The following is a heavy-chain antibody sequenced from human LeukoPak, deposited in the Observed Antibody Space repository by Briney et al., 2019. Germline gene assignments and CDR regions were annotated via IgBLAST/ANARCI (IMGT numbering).Heavy chain of an antibody. CDR3: AKGSYYDSSGSFYFDY. Sequence: QSGGSLRLSWAASGFTFSSYSISLGRQAPGEGLGGVSGISGSGDNTYYADSVKGRFTISRDNSKNTLYVQVNSLGTEDTAAYYCAKGSYYDSSGSFYFDYWGQGTLVTVSS. CDR1: GFTFSSYS. D-gene: IGHD3-22*01. J-gene: IGHJ4*02. V-gene: IGHV3-23*01. CDR2: ISGSGDNT.